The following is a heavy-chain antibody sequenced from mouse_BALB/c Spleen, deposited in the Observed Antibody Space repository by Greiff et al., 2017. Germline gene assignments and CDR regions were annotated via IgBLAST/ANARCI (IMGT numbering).Heavy chain of an antibody. V-gene: IGHV2-6-7*01. D-gene: IGHD1-1*01. J-gene: IGHJ4*01. CDR2: IWGDGST. CDR1: GFSLTGYG. Sequence: VKLMESGPGLVAPSQSLSITCTVSGFSLTGYGVNWVRQPPGKGLEWLGMIWGDGSTDYNSALKSRLSISKDNSKSQVFLKMNSLQTDDTARYYCAREGYYGSNYAMDYWGQGTSVTVSS. CDR3: AREGYYGSNYAMDY.